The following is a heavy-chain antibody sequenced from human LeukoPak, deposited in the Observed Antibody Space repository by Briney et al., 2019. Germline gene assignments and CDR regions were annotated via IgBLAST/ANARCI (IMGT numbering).Heavy chain of an antibody. CDR1: GFTFSSYA. V-gene: IGHV3-23*01. CDR3: AKGLGSSGYPDAFDI. CDR2: ISGSGGSI. D-gene: IGHD3-22*01. J-gene: IGHJ3*02. Sequence: PGGPLGFSCAAPGFTFSSYALTGVPQAPGKGLEWVSAISGSGGSIYYADSVKGRFTISRDNSKNTLYLQMNSLRAEDTAVYYCAKGLGSSGYPDAFDIWGQGTMVTVSS.